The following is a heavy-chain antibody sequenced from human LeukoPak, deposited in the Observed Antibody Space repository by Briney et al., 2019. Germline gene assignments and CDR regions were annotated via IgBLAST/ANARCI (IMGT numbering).Heavy chain of an antibody. CDR2: IHHSGST. CDR1: GGSIGSSSYY. D-gene: IGHD6-13*01. CDR3: ARVAAGIGFFQH. Sequence: SETLSLTCTVSGGSIGSSSYYWGWIRQPPGKGLEWIGNIHHSGSTYYNPSLKSRVTISVDTSKNQLSLKLTSVTAADTAVYYCARVAAGIGFFQHWGQGTLVTVSS. J-gene: IGHJ1*01. V-gene: IGHV4-39*07.